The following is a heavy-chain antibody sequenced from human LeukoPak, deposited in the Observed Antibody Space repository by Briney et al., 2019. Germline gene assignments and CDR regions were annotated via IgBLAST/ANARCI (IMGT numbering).Heavy chain of an antibody. CDR2: IIPIFGTA. Sequence: ASVKVSCKASGGTFSSYAISWVRQAPGQGLEWMGGIIPIFGTANYAQKFQGRVTITADESTSTAYMELSSLRSEDTAVYYCARGITGTTALLDYWGQGTLVTVSS. J-gene: IGHJ4*02. D-gene: IGHD1-14*01. CDR1: GGTFSSYA. CDR3: ARGITGTTALLDY. V-gene: IGHV1-69*13.